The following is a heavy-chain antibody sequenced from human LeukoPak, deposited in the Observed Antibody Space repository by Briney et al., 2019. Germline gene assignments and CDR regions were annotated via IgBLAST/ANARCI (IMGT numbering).Heavy chain of an antibody. CDR3: ARELHFYSNYTYYFDY. D-gene: IGHD4-11*01. CDR1: GYTFTSYG. CDR2: ISAYNGNT. Sequence: ASVKVSCKASGYTFTSYGISWVRQAPGQGLEWMGWISAYNGNTNYAQKLQGRVTMTTDTSTSTAYMELRSVRSDDTAVYYCARELHFYSNYTYYFDYWGQGTLVTVSS. V-gene: IGHV1-18*01. J-gene: IGHJ4*02.